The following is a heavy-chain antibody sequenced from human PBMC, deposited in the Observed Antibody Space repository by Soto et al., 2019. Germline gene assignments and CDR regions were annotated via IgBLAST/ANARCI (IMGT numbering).Heavy chain of an antibody. CDR1: GGSFSGYY. V-gene: IGHV4-34*01. CDR2: INHSGST. J-gene: IGHJ6*02. D-gene: IGHD3-3*01. Sequence: QVQLQQWGAGLLKPSETLSLTCAVYGGSFSGYYWSWIRQPPGKGLEWIGEINHSGSTNYNTSLNSTVTISVDTSKKHFSLKVSSVTAADTAVYYCASGDSFWGMDVWGQGTTVTVSS. CDR3: ASGDSFWGMDV.